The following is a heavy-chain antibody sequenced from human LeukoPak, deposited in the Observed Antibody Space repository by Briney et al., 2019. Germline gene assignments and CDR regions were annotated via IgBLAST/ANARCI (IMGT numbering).Heavy chain of an antibody. CDR2: ISYDGSYK. Sequence: GGSLRLTCAASGFTFSSYGMHWVRQAPGKGLEWVAVISYDGSYKYYADSVKGRFTISRDNSKNTLYLQMNSLRAEDTAVYYCAKVGDYGDYALDYWGQGTLVTVSS. J-gene: IGHJ4*02. CDR3: AKVGDYGDYALDY. D-gene: IGHD4-17*01. CDR1: GFTFSSYG. V-gene: IGHV3-30*18.